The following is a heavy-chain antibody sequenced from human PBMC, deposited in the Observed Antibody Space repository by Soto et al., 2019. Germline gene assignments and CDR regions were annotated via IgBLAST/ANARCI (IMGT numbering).Heavy chain of an antibody. Sequence: QVQLVESGGGVVQPGRSLRLSCAASGFTFNTYGVHWVRQAPGKGLEWVALIWYDGSNQFYADSVKGRFTISRDNFRDSLDLQMNSLRVEDTAIYYCARDGIGRGLDYWGQGALVTVSS. CDR1: GFTFNTYG. CDR2: IWYDGSNQ. J-gene: IGHJ4*02. D-gene: IGHD2-15*01. V-gene: IGHV3-33*01. CDR3: ARDGIGRGLDY.